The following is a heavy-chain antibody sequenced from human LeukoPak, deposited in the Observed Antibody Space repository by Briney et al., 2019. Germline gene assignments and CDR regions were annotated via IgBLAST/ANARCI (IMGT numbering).Heavy chain of an antibody. Sequence: PGGSLRLSCAASGFTFSSYSMNWVRQAPGKGLEWVSSISSSSSYIYYADSVKGRFTISRDNAKNSLYLQMNSLRAEDTAVYYCARSQNYGSGSYHLVYWGQGTLVTVSS. V-gene: IGHV3-21*01. CDR2: ISSSSSYI. D-gene: IGHD3-10*01. J-gene: IGHJ4*02. CDR3: ARSQNYGSGSYHLVY. CDR1: GFTFSSYS.